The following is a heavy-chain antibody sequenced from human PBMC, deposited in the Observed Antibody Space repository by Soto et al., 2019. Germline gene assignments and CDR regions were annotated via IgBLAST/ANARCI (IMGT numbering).Heavy chain of an antibody. CDR3: ARERYSSAWCREAFDI. CDR2: ISAYSGDT. CDR1: GYTFTTYG. Sequence: QVQLVQSGAEVKKPGASVKVSCKASGYTFTTYGISWVRQAPGQGLEWMGWISAYSGDTNYSQKLQGRFTMTTDTSTSTAYMDLRSLRSDDTAVYYCARERYSSAWCREAFDIWGQGTMVTVSS. D-gene: IGHD6-19*01. J-gene: IGHJ3*02. V-gene: IGHV1-18*01.